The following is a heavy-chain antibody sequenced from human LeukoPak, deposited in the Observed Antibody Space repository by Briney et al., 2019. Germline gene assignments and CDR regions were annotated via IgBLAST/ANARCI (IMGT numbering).Heavy chain of an antibody. Sequence: GGSLRLSCAASGFTFSSYGMHWVRQAPGKGLEWVAVIWYDGSNKYYADSVKGRFTISRDNSKNTLYLQMNSLRAEDTAVYYCARDKGAYNWNDGGYYYYGMDVWGQGTTVTVSS. CDR3: ARDKGAYNWNDGGYYYYGMDV. CDR1: GFTFSSYG. D-gene: IGHD1-1*01. J-gene: IGHJ6*02. CDR2: IWYDGSNK. V-gene: IGHV3-33*01.